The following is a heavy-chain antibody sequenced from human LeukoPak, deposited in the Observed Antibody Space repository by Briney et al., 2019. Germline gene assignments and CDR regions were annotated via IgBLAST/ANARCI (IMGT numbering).Heavy chain of an antibody. Sequence: ASVKVSCKASGYTFTDYYMHWVRQAPGQGLEWMGRINPNIGGTNFAQKFQGRVTTTRDTSINTAYMELSRLTPDDTAVYYCARDRGAGGWECGTYWGQGTLVTVSS. D-gene: IGHD1-26*01. J-gene: IGHJ4*02. CDR3: ARDRGAGGWECGTY. V-gene: IGHV1-2*06. CDR1: GYTFTDYY. CDR2: INPNIGGT.